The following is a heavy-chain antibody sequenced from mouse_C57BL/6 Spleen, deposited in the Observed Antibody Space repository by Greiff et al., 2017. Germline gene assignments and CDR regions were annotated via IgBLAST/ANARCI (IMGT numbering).Heavy chain of an antibody. D-gene: IGHD3-1*01. V-gene: IGHV1-55*01. J-gene: IGHJ4*01. CDR2: IYPGSGST. Sequence: QVHVKQSGAELVKPGASVKMSCKASGYTFASYWITWVKQRPGQGLEWIGDIYPGSGSTNYNEKFKSKATRTVDTSSSTAYMQLSSLTSEDSAVYYCARWGSYAMDYWGQGTSVTVSS. CDR1: GYTFASYW. CDR3: ARWGSYAMDY.